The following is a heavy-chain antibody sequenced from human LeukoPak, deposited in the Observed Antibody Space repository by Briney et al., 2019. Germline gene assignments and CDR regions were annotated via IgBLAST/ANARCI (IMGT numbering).Heavy chain of an antibody. CDR2: ISPILGVN. CDR3: AAVYDGAAGYFDL. Sequence: SVKVSCKASGGTFSTYSITWVRQAPGQGLEWMGRISPILGVNYYALKFQGRLTISADKSMITAYMDLTNVTSEDTAVYYCAAVYDGAAGYFDLWGRGTLITVSS. J-gene: IGHJ2*01. D-gene: IGHD3-22*01. V-gene: IGHV1-69*02. CDR1: GGTFSTYS.